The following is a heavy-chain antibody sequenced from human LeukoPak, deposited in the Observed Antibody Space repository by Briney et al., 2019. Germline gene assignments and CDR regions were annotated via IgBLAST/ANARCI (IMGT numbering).Heavy chain of an antibody. J-gene: IGHJ4*02. CDR3: ARDLPGFTIYDYVWGSYRPFDY. Sequence: ASVKVSCKASGYTFTGYYVHWVRQAPGQGLEWMGWINPNSGGTNYAQKFQGRVTMTRDTSISTAYMELSRLRSDDTAVYYCARDLPGFTIYDYVWGSYRPFDYWGQGTLVTVSS. CDR2: INPNSGGT. CDR1: GYTFTGYY. V-gene: IGHV1-2*02. D-gene: IGHD3-16*02.